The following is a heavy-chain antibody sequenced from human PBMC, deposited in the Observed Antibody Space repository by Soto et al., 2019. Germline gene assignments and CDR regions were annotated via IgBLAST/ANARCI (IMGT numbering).Heavy chain of an antibody. Sequence: QVQRQESAPGLVKPSETLPLTCSVSGGPISNLYWSWIRQPPGKGLEWIGYIYYNGNTNYNPSLKSRATMSVDTSRNQISLKLTTVTAADTAVYYCTRANWYSEYWGQGTLVPVSS. CDR1: GGPISNLY. CDR3: TRANWYSEY. D-gene: IGHD7-27*01. J-gene: IGHJ4*02. V-gene: IGHV4-59*11. CDR2: IYYNGNT.